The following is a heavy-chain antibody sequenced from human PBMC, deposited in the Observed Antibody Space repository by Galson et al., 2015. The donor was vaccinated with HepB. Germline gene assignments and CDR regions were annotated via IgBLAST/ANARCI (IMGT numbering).Heavy chain of an antibody. CDR3: AKDLGLTYSSSWYNFDY. CDR2: ISSSSGST. Sequence: SLRLSCAASGFTFSSYAMSWVRQAPGKGLEWVSGISSSSGSTYYADSVKGRFTISRDNSKNTLYVQMNSLRAEDTAVYYCAKDLGLTYSSSWYNFDYWGQGTLVTVSS. D-gene: IGHD6-13*01. J-gene: IGHJ4*02. V-gene: IGHV3-23*01. CDR1: GFTFSSYA.